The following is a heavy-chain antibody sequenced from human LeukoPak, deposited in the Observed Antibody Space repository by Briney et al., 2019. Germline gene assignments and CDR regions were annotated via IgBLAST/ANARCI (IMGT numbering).Heavy chain of an antibody. CDR3: ARVGAGDCCFFNY. D-gene: IGHD2-21*02. J-gene: IGHJ4*02. Sequence: GASVKVSCKASGYTFTGYCMHWVRQAPGQGLEWIGWINPNSGGTSYAQKFQGRVTMTGDTSISTAYMDLSKLRSDDTAVYYCARVGAGDCCFFNYWGQGTLVTVSS. CDR2: INPNSGGT. CDR1: GYTFTGYC. V-gene: IGHV1-2*02.